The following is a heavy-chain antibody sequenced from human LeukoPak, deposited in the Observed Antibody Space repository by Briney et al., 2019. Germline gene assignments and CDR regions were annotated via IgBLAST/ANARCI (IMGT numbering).Heavy chain of an antibody. CDR3: ARVPCFISGCSAINWFNP. CDR1: GFTFSYYG. D-gene: IGHD2-2*02. J-gene: IGHJ5*02. V-gene: IGHV1-2*02. Sequence: GGSLRLSCAGSGFTFSYYGMHWVRQAPGQGLEWMGWINPDSGATRYEQKFHGRVTMTRDTSITTAYLEVRSLRSDDTAIYFCARVPCFISGCSAINWFNPWGQGTLVTVSS. CDR2: INPDSGAT.